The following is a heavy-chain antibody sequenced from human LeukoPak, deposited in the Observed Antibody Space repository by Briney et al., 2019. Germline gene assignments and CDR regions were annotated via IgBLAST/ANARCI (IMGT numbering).Heavy chain of an antibody. J-gene: IGHJ4*02. CDR1: GGSISSSNW. V-gene: IGHV4-4*02. D-gene: IGHD2-8*01. CDR3: AREVILMVYARQGFDY. CDR2: IYHSGST. Sequence: PSETLSLTCAVSGGSISSSNWWSWVRQPPGKGLEWIGEIYHSGSTNYNPSLKSRVTISVDKSKNQFSLKLSSVTAADTAVYYCAREVILMVYARQGFDYWGQGTLVTVSS.